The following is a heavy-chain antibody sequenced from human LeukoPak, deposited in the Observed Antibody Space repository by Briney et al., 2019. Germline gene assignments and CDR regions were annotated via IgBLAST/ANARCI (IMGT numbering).Heavy chain of an antibody. D-gene: IGHD6-6*01. V-gene: IGHV3-21*01. CDR1: GLMFSSQS. J-gene: IGHJ4*02. CDR2: ISSSSRDI. CDR3: AAAEYSSSSGGY. Sequence: PGGSLILSCAASGLMFSSQSMVWGRQAPGQGLEWVSSISSSSRDISYADSVKGRFTISRDNAKHSLYLQMNSLRVEDTAVYYCAAAEYSSSSGGYWGQGTLVTASS.